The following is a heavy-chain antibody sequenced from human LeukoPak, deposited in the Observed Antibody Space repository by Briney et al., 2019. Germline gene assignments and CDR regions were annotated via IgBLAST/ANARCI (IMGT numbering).Heavy chain of an antibody. CDR3: AKAEGTDYYGSGGPNY. CDR2: ISGSGGST. CDR1: GFTFSSYA. J-gene: IGHJ4*02. Sequence: PGGSLRLSCAASGFTFSSYAMSWVRQAPGKGLEWVSAISGSGGSTYYADSVKGRFTISRDNSKNTLYLQMNSLRAEDTAVYYCAKAEGTDYYGSGGPNYWGQGTLVTVSS. V-gene: IGHV3-23*01. D-gene: IGHD3-10*01.